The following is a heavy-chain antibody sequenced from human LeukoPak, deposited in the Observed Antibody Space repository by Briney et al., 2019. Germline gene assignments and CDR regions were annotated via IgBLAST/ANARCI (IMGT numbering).Heavy chain of an antibody. V-gene: IGHV1-46*01. J-gene: IGHJ4*02. Sequence: ASVKVSCKASGYTFTNYYVHGVRQAPGQGLEWMGIINPSGGITSYAQKFQGRVTMNRDMSTSTVYMELSSLRSEDTAVYYCARDSEQFLSGNYHGSLDYWGQGPLVTVSS. CDR3: ARDSEQFLSGNYHGSLDY. CDR2: INPSGGIT. D-gene: IGHD1-26*01. CDR1: GYTFTNYY.